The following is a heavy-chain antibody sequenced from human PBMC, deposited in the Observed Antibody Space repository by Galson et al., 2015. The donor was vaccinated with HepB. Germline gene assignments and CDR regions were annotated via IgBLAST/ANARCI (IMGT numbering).Heavy chain of an antibody. D-gene: IGHD1-7*01. Sequence: ETLSLTCPVSGGSISRTSYYWGWIRQPPGKGLEWIGSLYYSGRTYYNPSLKSRVSISVDTSKNQFSLKLSSVTAADTAVYYCAGPFGTTGTTEHFQHWGQGTLVPVSS. CDR3: AGPFGTTGTTEHFQH. CDR2: LYYSGRT. CDR1: GGSISRTSYY. V-gene: IGHV4-39*01. J-gene: IGHJ1*01.